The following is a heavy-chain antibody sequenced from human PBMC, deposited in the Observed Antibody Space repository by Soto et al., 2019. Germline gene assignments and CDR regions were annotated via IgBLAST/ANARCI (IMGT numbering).Heavy chain of an antibody. CDR3: ARDCSGGSCYDGSDWFDP. CDR1: GGSISSSNW. D-gene: IGHD2-15*01. Sequence: QVQPQESGPGLVKPSGTLSLTCAVSGGSISSSNWWSWVRQPRGKGLEWIGEIYHSGSTNYNPSLNSRVTISVDKSKNQFSLKLSSVTAADTVVYYCARDCSGGSCYDGSDWFDPWGQGTLVTVSS. J-gene: IGHJ5*02. CDR2: IYHSGST. V-gene: IGHV4-4*02.